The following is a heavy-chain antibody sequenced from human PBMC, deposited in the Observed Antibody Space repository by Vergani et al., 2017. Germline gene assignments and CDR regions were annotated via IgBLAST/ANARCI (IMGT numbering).Heavy chain of an antibody. V-gene: IGHV3-30*09. Sequence: LQLVESGGGLVKPGGSLKLSCAASGFTFSTDSMHWLRTAPGKVLEWVAFISHDGSQKSIADSVQDRFAISRDNSRNALYLQVASLRPEDTAMYYCARPGYDWNSAYAFHLWVQGTMVTVSS. CDR2: ISHDGSQK. J-gene: IGHJ3*01. CDR3: ARPGYDWNSAYAFHL. D-gene: IGHD1-1*01. CDR1: GFTFSTDS.